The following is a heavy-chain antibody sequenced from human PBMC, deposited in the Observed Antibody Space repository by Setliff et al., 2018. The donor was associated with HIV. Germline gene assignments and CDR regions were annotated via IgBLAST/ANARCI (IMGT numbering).Heavy chain of an antibody. CDR2: IYPNSGGT. V-gene: IGHV1-2*06. CDR3: VTLYYYDSSGYHRNVDY. CDR1: GYTFTRYG. Sequence: ASVKVSCKASGYTFTRYGISWVRQAPGQGLEWMGRIYPNSGGTNYAQKFPGRVTMTRDTSISTSHMELSRLRSDDTAVYYCVTLYYYDSSGYHRNVDYWGQGTLVTVSS. J-gene: IGHJ4*02. D-gene: IGHD3-22*01.